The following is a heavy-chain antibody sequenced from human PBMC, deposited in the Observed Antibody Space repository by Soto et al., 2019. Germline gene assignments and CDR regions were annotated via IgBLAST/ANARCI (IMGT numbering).Heavy chain of an antibody. Sequence: QVQLVQSGAEVKKPGASVKVSCKASGYTFTSYYLHWVRQAPGQGLEWMGIIDTSGGTTDYAQKFQGRVTMTSDTSTSTLYMELSSLRSEDTAVYYCARQVVVVTAINWYFDLWGRGTLVTVSS. CDR2: IDTSGGTT. D-gene: IGHD2-21*02. J-gene: IGHJ2*01. CDR1: GYTFTSYY. V-gene: IGHV1-46*01. CDR3: ARQVVVVTAINWYFDL.